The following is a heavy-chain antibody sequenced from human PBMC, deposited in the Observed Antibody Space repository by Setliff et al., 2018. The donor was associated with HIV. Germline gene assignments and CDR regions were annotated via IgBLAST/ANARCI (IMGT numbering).Heavy chain of an antibody. J-gene: IGHJ3*02. V-gene: IGHV3-49*04. Sequence: PGGSLRLSCAASGFTFSSYAMTWVRQAPGKGLEWVSSITGSGETTEYAASVKGRFTISRDDSKSISYLQMNSLKTEDTAVYYCTRGLGGFDSTGYYPSGFDIWGQGTMVTVSS. CDR2: ITGSGETT. CDR1: GFTFSSYA. CDR3: TRGLGGFDSTGYYPSGFDI. D-gene: IGHD3-22*01.